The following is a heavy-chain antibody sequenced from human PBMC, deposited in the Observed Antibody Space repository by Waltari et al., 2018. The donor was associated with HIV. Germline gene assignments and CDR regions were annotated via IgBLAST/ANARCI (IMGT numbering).Heavy chain of an antibody. CDR2: ISYTGTT. CDR1: GGSISSSLYY. D-gene: IGHD3-10*01. CDR3: ARLPVSGSYSF. J-gene: IGHJ4*02. Sequence: QLQLQESGPGLVKPSETLSLTCTVSGGSISSSLYYWGWIRQPPGKGLEWIGSISYTGTTYSHPTLTSRVSLSVDTSKNQFSVNLFSVTAAVTAVYYCARLPVSGSYSFWGQGTLVTVSS. V-gene: IGHV4-39*01.